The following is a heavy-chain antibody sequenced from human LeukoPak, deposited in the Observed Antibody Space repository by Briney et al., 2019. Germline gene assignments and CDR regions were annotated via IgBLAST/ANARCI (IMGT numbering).Heavy chain of an antibody. D-gene: IGHD2-2*02. J-gene: IGHJ6*03. V-gene: IGHV3-7*01. Sequence: GGSLRLSCVASGFTFSSRDWMTWVRQAPGKGLEWVANIKQDGSEKNYVDSVKGRFTISRDNAKNSLDLQMNSLRAEDTAVYYCARCAIELAHYYYYMDVWGKGTTVTVSS. CDR3: ARCAIELAHYYYYMDV. CDR2: IKQDGSEK. CDR1: GFTFSSRDW.